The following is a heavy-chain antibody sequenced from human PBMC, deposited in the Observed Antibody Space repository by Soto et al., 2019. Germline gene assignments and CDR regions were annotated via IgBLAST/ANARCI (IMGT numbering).Heavy chain of an antibody. Sequence: SETLSLTCAVSGGSIISGGYSWILIRQPPGKGLEWIGYIYHSGSTYYNPSLKSRVTISVDRSKNQLSLKLSSVTAADTAVYYCARVPGPWGQGTLVTVSS. CDR2: IYHSGST. J-gene: IGHJ5*02. V-gene: IGHV4-30-2*01. CDR1: GGSIISGGYS. D-gene: IGHD3-10*01. CDR3: ARVPGP.